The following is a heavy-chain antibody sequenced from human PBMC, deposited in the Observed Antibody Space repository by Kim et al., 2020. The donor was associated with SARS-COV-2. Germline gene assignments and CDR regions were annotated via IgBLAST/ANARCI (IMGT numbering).Heavy chain of an antibody. CDR3: ARGKSVDAY. V-gene: IGHV3-48*03. CDR1: GFTFSRHE. D-gene: IGHD2-8*01. CDR2: TTENGRTI. J-gene: IGHJ4*02. Sequence: GGSLRPSCAASGFTFSRHELNWVRQAPGKRLEWVSYTTENGRTIYYADSVKGRFTISRDNAKSSLYLQMNSLRAEHTAVYYCARGKSVDAYWGQGTLVTVSS.